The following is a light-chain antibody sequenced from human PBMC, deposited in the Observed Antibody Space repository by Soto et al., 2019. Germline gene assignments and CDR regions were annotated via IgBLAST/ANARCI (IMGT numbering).Light chain of an antibody. CDR2: DAS. J-gene: IGKJ5*01. CDR3: QQRMNWPLT. V-gene: IGKV3-11*01. CDR1: QSVSTF. Sequence: EIVLTQSPATLSLSPGGRATLSCRSSQSVSTFLVWYQQKPGQAPRLLIYDASTRATGIPARFSGSGSGTDFTLTISSLEPEDIAVYYCQQRMNWPLTFGQGTRLEIK.